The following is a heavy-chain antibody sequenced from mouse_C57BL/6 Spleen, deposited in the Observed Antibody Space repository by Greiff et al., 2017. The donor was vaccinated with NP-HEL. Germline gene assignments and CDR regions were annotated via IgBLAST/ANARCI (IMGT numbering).Heavy chain of an antibody. CDR3: ARRLTGAGFDY. Sequence: VQLQQSGPALVKPGASVTISCKASVYSFTGYYMNCVKQSPEKSLEWIGEINPSTGGTTYNHNFKAKATLTVDKSSSTAYMQLKSLTSEDSAVYYCARRLTGAGFDYWGKGTTLTVSS. D-gene: IGHD4-1*01. V-gene: IGHV1-42*01. J-gene: IGHJ2*01. CDR1: VYSFTGYY. CDR2: INPSTGGT.